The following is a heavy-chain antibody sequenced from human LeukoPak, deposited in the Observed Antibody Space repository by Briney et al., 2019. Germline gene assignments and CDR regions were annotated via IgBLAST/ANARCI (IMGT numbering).Heavy chain of an antibody. Sequence: SVKVSCKASGGTFSSYAISWVRQAPGQGLEWMGGIIPIFGTANYAQKFQGRVTITADKSTSTAYMELSSLRSEDTAVYYCARDREYSGYAINNWFDPWGQGTLVTVSS. CDR2: IIPIFGTA. J-gene: IGHJ5*02. V-gene: IGHV1-69*06. CDR3: ARDREYSGYAINNWFDP. D-gene: IGHD5-12*01. CDR1: GGTFSSYA.